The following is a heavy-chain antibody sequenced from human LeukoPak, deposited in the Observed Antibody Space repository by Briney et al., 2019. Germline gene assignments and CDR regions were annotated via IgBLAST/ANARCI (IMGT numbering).Heavy chain of an antibody. D-gene: IGHD5-12*01. CDR1: GGSISSYY. V-gene: IGHV4-4*07. CDR2: IYISGST. CDR3: ARLAKGYIVATTKTHYYYYYYMDV. J-gene: IGHJ6*03. Sequence: PSETLSLTCTVSGGSISSYYWSWIRQPAGKGLEWIGRIYISGSTNYNPSLKSRVTMSVDTSKNQFSLKLSSVTAADTAVYYCARLAKGYIVATTKTHYYYYYYMDVWGKGTTVTISS.